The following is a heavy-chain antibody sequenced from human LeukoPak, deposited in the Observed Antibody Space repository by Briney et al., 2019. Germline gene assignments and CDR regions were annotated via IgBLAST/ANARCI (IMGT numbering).Heavy chain of an antibody. Sequence: ASVKVSCKASGGPFSNYVISWVRQAPGQGLEWVGGVTPMFGTPNYAQKFQGRVTMTTDKFTSTVYMELSSLRSEDTAVYYCARLRYGDFGPGWFDPWGQGTLVTVSS. CDR1: GGPFSNYV. J-gene: IGHJ5*02. D-gene: IGHD4-17*01. V-gene: IGHV1-69*05. CDR3: ARLRYGDFGPGWFDP. CDR2: VTPMFGTP.